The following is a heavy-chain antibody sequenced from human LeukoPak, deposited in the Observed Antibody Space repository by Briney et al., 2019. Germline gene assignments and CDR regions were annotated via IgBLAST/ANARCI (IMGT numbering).Heavy chain of an antibody. V-gene: IGHV4-59*08. Sequence: PSETLSLTCTVSGGSISSYYWSWIRQPPGKGLEWIGYIYYSGSTNYNPSLKSRVTISVDTSKNQFSLKLSSVTAADTVVYYCARQGEYPKEDAFDIWGQGTMVTVSS. CDR1: GGSISSYY. CDR2: IYYSGST. D-gene: IGHD2/OR15-2a*01. CDR3: ARQGEYPKEDAFDI. J-gene: IGHJ3*02.